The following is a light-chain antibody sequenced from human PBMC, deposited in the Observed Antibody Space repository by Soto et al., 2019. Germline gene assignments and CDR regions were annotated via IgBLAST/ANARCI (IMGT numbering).Light chain of an antibody. Sequence: QSVLTQPASVSGSPGQSITISYTGTSSDVGGYNYVSWYQQHPSKAPKLMIYDVSNRPSGVSNRFSGSKSGNTASLTISGLQPEDEADYYCSSYTSSSSVVFGGGTKVTVL. CDR1: SSDVGGYNY. CDR3: SSYTSSSSVV. V-gene: IGLV2-14*01. CDR2: DVS. J-gene: IGLJ2*01.